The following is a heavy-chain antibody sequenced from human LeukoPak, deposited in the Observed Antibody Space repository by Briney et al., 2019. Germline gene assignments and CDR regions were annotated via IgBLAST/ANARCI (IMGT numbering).Heavy chain of an antibody. V-gene: IGHV4-34*01. CDR1: GGSFSGYY. CDR2: INHSGST. CDR3: ARGRHSSGYYSRRYFDL. Sequence: SETLSLTCAVYGGSFSGYYWSWIRQPPGKGLEWIGEINHSGSTNYNPSLKSRVTISVDTSKNQFSLKLSSVTAADTAVYYCARGRHSSGYYSRRYFDLWGRGTLVTVSS. J-gene: IGHJ2*01. D-gene: IGHD3-22*01.